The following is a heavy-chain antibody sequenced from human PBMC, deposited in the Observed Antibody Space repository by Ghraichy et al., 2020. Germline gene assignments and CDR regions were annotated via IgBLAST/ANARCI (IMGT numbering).Heavy chain of an antibody. D-gene: IGHD3-3*01. J-gene: IGHJ6*02. CDR1: GDTFSSYA. Sequence: SVKVSCKVSGDTFSSYALSWVQQAPGQGLQWMGGIIPNFDTANYAQNFQGRVTISADKATSTVYMELSGLTSEDTAVYYCARGASAYYPGYYYYYGMDVWGQGTTVTVSS. V-gene: IGHV1-69*06. CDR3: ARGASAYYPGYYYYYGMDV. CDR2: IIPNFDTA.